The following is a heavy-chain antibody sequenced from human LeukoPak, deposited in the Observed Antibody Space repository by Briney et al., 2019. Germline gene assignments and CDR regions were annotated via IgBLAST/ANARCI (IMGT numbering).Heavy chain of an antibody. CDR1: GFTFSSYG. CDR2: ISYDGSNK. D-gene: IGHD3-10*01. CDR3: ATTMVQGVIIYPFDY. Sequence: RGSLRLSCAASGFTFSSYGMHWVRQAPGKGLEWVAVISYDGSNKYYADSVKGRFTISRDNSKNTLYLQMNSLRAEDTAVYYCATTMVQGVIIYPFDYWGQGTLVTVSS. V-gene: IGHV3-30*03. J-gene: IGHJ4*02.